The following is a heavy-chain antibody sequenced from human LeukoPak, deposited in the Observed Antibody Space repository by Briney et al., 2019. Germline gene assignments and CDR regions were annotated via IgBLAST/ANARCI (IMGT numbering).Heavy chain of an antibody. CDR3: ARGCEYSSGLNWFDP. CDR1: GYTFTSYD. D-gene: IGHD6-19*01. Sequence: ASVKVSCKASGYTFTSYDINWVRQAPRQGLEWMGWMNPNSGNTVYAQKFQGRVTITRNTSISTAYMELSSLRSEDTAVYYCARGCEYSSGLNWFDPWGQGTLVTVSA. J-gene: IGHJ5*02. CDR2: MNPNSGNT. V-gene: IGHV1-8*03.